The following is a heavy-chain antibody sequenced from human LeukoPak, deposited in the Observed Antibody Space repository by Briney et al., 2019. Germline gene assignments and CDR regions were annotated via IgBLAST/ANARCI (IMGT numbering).Heavy chain of an antibody. J-gene: IGHJ4*02. V-gene: IGHV3-21*01. Sequence: PGGSLRLSCAASGFTVSSNEMSWVRQAPGKGLEWVSSISSSSSYIYYADSVKGRFTISRDNAKNSLYLQMNSLRAEDTAVYYCARDPALYTVTTGGVFDYWGQGTLVTVSS. D-gene: IGHD4-17*01. CDR3: ARDPALYTVTTGGVFDY. CDR1: GFTVSSNE. CDR2: ISSSSSYI.